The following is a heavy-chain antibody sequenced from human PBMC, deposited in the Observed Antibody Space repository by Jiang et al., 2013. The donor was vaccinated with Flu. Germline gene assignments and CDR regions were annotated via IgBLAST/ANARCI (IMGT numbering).Heavy chain of an antibody. V-gene: IGHV3-30*04. CDR1: GFTFSSYA. Sequence: VQLLESGGGVVQPGRSLRLSCAASGFTFSSYAMHWVRQAPGKGLEWVAVISYDGSNKYYADSVKGRFTISRDNSKNTLYLQMNSLRAEDTAVYYCARGRGDCPSYWGQGTLVTVSS. D-gene: IGHD2-21*02. J-gene: IGHJ4*02. CDR2: ISYDGSNK. CDR3: ARGRGDCPSY.